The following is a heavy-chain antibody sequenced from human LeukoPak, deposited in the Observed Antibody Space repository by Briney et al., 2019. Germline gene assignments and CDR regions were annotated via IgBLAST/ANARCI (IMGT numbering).Heavy chain of an antibody. CDR2: IYYSGST. CDR3: ARVGTMVREHGE. J-gene: IGHJ4*02. D-gene: IGHD3-10*01. Sequence: PSETLSLTCIVSGGSISSSSYYWGWIRQPPGKGLEWIGSIYYSGSTYYNPSLKNRVTISVDTSKNQFSLKLSSVTAADTAVYYCARVGTMVREHGEWGQGTLVTVSS. V-gene: IGHV4-39*07. CDR1: GGSISSSSYY.